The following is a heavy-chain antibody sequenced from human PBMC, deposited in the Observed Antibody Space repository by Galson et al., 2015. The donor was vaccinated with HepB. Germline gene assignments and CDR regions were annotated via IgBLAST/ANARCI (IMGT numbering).Heavy chain of an antibody. CDR2: ISSSGSTI. J-gene: IGHJ4*02. D-gene: IGHD3-22*01. Sequence: SLRLSCAASGFTFSDYYMSWIRQAPGKGLEWVSYISSSGSTIYYADSVKGRFTISRDNAKNSLYLQMNSLRAEDTAVYYCARDNSIAWGKGADTMIVVDPFDYWGQGTLVTVSS. CDR3: ARDNSIAWGKGADTMIVVDPFDY. CDR1: GFTFSDYY. V-gene: IGHV3-11*01.